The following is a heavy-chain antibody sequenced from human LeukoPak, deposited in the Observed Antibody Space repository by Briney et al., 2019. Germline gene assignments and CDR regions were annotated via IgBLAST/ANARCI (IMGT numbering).Heavy chain of an antibody. V-gene: IGHV1-8*01. Sequence: ASVKVSCKASGYTFTSYDINWVRQATGQGLEWMGWMNPNSGNTGYAQKFQGRVTMTRNTSTSTAYMELSSLRSEDTAVYYCARGMMRHYLGFGESFDYWGQGTLVTVSS. CDR3: ARGMMRHYLGFGESFDY. J-gene: IGHJ4*02. CDR1: GYTFTSYD. CDR2: MNPNSGNT. D-gene: IGHD3-10*01.